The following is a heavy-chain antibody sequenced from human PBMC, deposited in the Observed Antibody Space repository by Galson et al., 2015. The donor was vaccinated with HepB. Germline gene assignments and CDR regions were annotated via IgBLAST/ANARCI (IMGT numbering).Heavy chain of an antibody. V-gene: IGHV1-3*01. CDR1: GYTFTSYA. CDR2: INAGNGNT. J-gene: IGHJ6*02. CDR3: AREEVGATHYYHYYGMDV. Sequence: SVKVSCKASGYTFTSYAMHWVRQAPGQRLEWMGWINAGNGNTKYSQKFQGRVTITRDTSASTAYMELSSLRSEDTAVYYCAREEVGATHYYHYYGMDVWGQGTTVTVSS. D-gene: IGHD1-26*01.